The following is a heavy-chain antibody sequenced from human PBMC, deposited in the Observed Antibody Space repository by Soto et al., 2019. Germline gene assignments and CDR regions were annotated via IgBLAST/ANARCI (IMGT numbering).Heavy chain of an antibody. CDR1: GYTFTSYG. V-gene: IGHV1-18*04. Sequence: ASVKVSCKASGYTFTSYGISWVRQAPGQGLEWMGWISAYNGNTNYAQKLQGRVTMTTDTSTSTAYMELRSLRSDDTAVYYCASVSSVDGFFYYFDYWGQGTLVTVSS. CDR3: ASVSSVDGFFYYFDY. D-gene: IGHD3-10*01. J-gene: IGHJ4*02. CDR2: ISAYNGNT.